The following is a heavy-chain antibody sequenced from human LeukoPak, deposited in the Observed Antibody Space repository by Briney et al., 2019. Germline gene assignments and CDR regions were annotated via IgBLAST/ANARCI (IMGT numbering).Heavy chain of an antibody. Sequence: GGSLRLSCAASGFMFSSYWMSWVRQAPEKGLEWVANIKEDGSEKYYVDSVKGRFTISRDNAKNSLYLQMNSLRAEDTAVYYCARGDGGYSYGYSYSPFDYWGQGTLVTVSS. V-gene: IGHV3-7*03. CDR1: GFMFSSYW. J-gene: IGHJ4*02. CDR2: IKEDGSEK. CDR3: ARGDGGYSYGYSYSPFDY. D-gene: IGHD5-18*01.